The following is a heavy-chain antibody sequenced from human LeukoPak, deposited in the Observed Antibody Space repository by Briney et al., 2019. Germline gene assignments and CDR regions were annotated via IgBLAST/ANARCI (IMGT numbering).Heavy chain of an antibody. CDR3: AAADYYDSSGCYPYAFHI. CDR1: GFTFTRSA. J-gene: IGHJ3*02. Sequence: SVKVSCKASGFTFTRSAMQWVRQARGQRLEWIGWIVVGSGNTNYAQKFQERVTITRDMSTSTAYMELSSLRSEDTAVYFCAAADYYDSSGCYPYAFHIWGQGTMVTVSS. V-gene: IGHV1-58*02. D-gene: IGHD3-22*01. CDR2: IVVGSGNT.